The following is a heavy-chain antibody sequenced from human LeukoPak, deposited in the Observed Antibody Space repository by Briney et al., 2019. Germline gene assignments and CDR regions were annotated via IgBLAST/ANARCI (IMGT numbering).Heavy chain of an antibody. J-gene: IGHJ3*02. CDR2: IKQDGSEK. Sequence: PGGTLRLSCAVSGFTFSGYWMTWVRQAPGKGLEWVANIKQDGSEKYYVDSVKGRITISRDNAKNSLYLQMNSLRGEDTAVYYCARDSSPCDTSAYWDAFDIWGQGTMVTVSS. CDR1: GFTFSGYW. V-gene: IGHV3-7*01. D-gene: IGHD3-22*01. CDR3: ARDSSPCDTSAYWDAFDI.